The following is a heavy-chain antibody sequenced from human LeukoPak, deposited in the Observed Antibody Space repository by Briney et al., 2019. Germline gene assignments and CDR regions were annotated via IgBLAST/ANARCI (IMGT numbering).Heavy chain of an antibody. J-gene: IGHJ4*02. CDR3: ARDLEDYYGSGSYYNPNEGSPRENFDY. CDR1: GGSISSYY. D-gene: IGHD3-10*01. V-gene: IGHV4-59*12. CDR2: IYYSGST. Sequence: PSETLSLTCTVSGGSISSYYWSWIRQPPGKGLEWIGYIYYSGSTNYNPSLKSRVTISVDTSKNQFSLKLSSVTAADTAVYYCARDLEDYYGSGSYYNPNEGSPRENFDYWGQGTLVTVSS.